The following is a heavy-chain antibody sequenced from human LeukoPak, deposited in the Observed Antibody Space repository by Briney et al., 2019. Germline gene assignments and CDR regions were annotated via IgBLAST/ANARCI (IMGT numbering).Heavy chain of an antibody. D-gene: IGHD3-3*01. CDR1: GFTFSSYW. CDR3: ARSYDFWSGYYRQAFDI. CDR2: IKQDGSEK. Sequence: GGSLRLSCAASGFTFSSYWMSWVRQAPGKGLEWVANIKQDGSEKYYVDSVKGRFTNSRDNAKNSLYLQMNSLRAEDTAVYYCARSYDFWSGYYRQAFDIWGQGTMVTVSS. J-gene: IGHJ3*02. V-gene: IGHV3-7*01.